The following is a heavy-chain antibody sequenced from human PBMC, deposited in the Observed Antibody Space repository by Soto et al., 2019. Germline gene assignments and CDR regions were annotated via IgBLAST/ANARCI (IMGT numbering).Heavy chain of an antibody. CDR1: GASISSGDYY. Sequence: SETLSLTCTVSGASISSGDYYWSWIRQPPGKGLEWIGYIYHSGSTYYNPSLKSRVTMSVDTSKNQFSLKLSSVTAADTAVYYCARGGIFGVVAPLDYYYGMDVWGQGSTVTVSS. V-gene: IGHV4-30-4*01. D-gene: IGHD3-3*01. J-gene: IGHJ6*02. CDR3: ARGGIFGVVAPLDYYYGMDV. CDR2: IYHSGST.